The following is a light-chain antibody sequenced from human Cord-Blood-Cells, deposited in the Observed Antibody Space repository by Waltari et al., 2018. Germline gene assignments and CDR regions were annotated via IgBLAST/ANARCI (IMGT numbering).Light chain of an antibody. CDR3: AAWDDSLSGWV. Sequence: QSVLTQPPSASGTPGQRVTISCYGSSSNIGRNYVYWYQQLPGTAPKLLIYRNNQRPSGVPDRFSGSKSGTSASLAISGLRSEDEADYYCAAWDDSLSGWVFGGGTKLTVL. J-gene: IGLJ3*02. CDR1: SSNIGRNY. V-gene: IGLV1-47*01. CDR2: RNN.